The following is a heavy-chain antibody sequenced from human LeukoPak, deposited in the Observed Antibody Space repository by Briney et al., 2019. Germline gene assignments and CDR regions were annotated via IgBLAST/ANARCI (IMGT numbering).Heavy chain of an antibody. CDR3: ARAYGSGRWAFDI. Sequence: SVKVSCKASGYTFTSYDIHWVRQATGQGLEWMGGIIPIFGTANYAQKFQGRVTITTDESTSTAYMELSSLRSEDTAVYYCARAYGSGRWAFDIWGQGTMVTVSS. J-gene: IGHJ3*02. CDR1: GYTFTSYD. V-gene: IGHV1-69*05. CDR2: IIPIFGTA. D-gene: IGHD3-10*01.